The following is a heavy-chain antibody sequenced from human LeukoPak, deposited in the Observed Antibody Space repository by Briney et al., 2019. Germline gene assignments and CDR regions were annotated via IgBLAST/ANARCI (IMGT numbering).Heavy chain of an antibody. CDR2: ISFSGSPT. CDR3: ARDRAYYYDSSGYYYFDH. D-gene: IGHD3-22*01. Sequence: GGSLRLSCAASGFTFSSYAMSWVRQAPGKGLEWVSYISFSGSPTQYADSVKGRFTISRDNAKNSLYLQMNSLRDEDTAVYYCARDRAYYYDSSGYYYFDHWGQGTLVTVSS. J-gene: IGHJ4*02. CDR1: GFTFSSYA. V-gene: IGHV3-48*02.